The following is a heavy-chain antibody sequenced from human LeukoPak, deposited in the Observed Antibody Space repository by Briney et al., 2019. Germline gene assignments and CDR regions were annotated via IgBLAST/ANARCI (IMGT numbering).Heavy chain of an antibody. CDR2: INPNSGVT. D-gene: IGHD2-15*01. CDR3: ARDSRGFSVDP. J-gene: IGHJ5*02. Sequence: ATVKVSCKASGYTFTAYYMHWVRQAPGQGLEWMGWINPNSGVTHYAQKFQGRVTMTRYTSISTAYMELSRLTSGDTAVYYCARDSRGFSVDPWGQGTLVTVSS. V-gene: IGHV1-2*02. CDR1: GYTFTAYY.